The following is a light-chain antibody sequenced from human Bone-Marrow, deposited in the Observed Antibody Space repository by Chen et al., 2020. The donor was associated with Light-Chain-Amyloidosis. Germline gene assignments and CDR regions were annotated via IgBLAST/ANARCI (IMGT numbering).Light chain of an antibody. Sequence: IVLTQSPGTLSLPPGEGANLPCRASQTISSNYLTWYQQKFGHAPRLLIYGASSRAAGIPHRFTGSGSGTDFTLTINRLEPEDFAMYYCQQYGTSPLTFGVGTKVEIK. V-gene: IGKV3-20*01. J-gene: IGKJ4*01. CDR2: GAS. CDR1: QTISSNY. CDR3: QQYGTSPLT.